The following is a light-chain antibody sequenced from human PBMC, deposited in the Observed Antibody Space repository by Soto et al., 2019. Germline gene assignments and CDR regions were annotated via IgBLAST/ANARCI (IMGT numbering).Light chain of an antibody. V-gene: IGKV1-5*03. J-gene: IGKJ1*01. CDR2: KAS. Sequence: DIQMTQSPSTLSASVGDRVTIPCRASQSISSWLAWYQQKPGKAPKLLIYKASSLESWVPSRFSGSGSGTDFTLTISSLQPDDFATYYCQQYNSYSQTFGQGTKVDIK. CDR3: QQYNSYSQT. CDR1: QSISSW.